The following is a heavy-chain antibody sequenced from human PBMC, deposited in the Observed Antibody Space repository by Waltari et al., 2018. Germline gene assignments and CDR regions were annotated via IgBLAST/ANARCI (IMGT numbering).Heavy chain of an antibody. D-gene: IGHD2-15*01. Sequence: HVKLQESGPGLVKPSETLSLPCDVSGDSGDSMLPNSWWSWVRQSPGKGLEWIGQVHRTGRTNYSPSVEGRVTVSIDTSNNQFSLKMAFATAADTALYYCARDRGRGIYLDSWGQGTLVTVSP. J-gene: IGHJ4*02. CDR1: GDSMLPNSW. V-gene: IGHV4-4*02. CDR2: VHRTGRT. CDR3: ARDRGRGIYLDS.